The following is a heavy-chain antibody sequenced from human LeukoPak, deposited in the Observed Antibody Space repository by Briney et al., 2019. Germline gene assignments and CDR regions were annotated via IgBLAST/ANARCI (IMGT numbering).Heavy chain of an antibody. Sequence: PSETLSLTCAVYGGSFSGYYWSWIRQPPGKGLEWIGNTYYSGSTNYNPSLKSRVTISVDTSKNQFSLKLSSVTAADTAVYYCARGTFVVVVAAIDYWGQGTLVTVSS. V-gene: IGHV4-59*12. D-gene: IGHD2-15*01. CDR3: ARGTFVVVVAAIDY. J-gene: IGHJ4*02. CDR1: GGSFSGYY. CDR2: TYYSGST.